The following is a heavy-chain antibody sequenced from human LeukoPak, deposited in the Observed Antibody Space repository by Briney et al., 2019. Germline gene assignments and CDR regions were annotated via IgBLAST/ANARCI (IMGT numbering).Heavy chain of an antibody. Sequence: GASVKVSCKASGYTFTGYYIHWVRQAPGQGLEWMGRINPNSGDTNYAQKFQGRVTMTRDTSISTAYMELSSLRSDDTAVYYCARDPPPHSSSYWGSYSYNYIDVWGKGTTVTVSS. J-gene: IGHJ6*03. D-gene: IGHD3-22*01. CDR3: ARDPPPHSSSYWGSYSYNYIDV. V-gene: IGHV1-2*06. CDR2: INPNSGDT. CDR1: GYTFTGYY.